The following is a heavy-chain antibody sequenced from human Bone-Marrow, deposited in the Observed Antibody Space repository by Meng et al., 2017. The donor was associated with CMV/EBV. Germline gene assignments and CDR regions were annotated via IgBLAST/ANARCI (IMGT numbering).Heavy chain of an antibody. CDR3: ARGGGDDGLDF. V-gene: IGHV1-18*01. CDR1: GYTFTTFD. Sequence: ASVKVSCKTSGYTFTTFDINWVRQAPGQGLEWMALISAYSGDTKYAQKFQGRVTLTPDTSTRTAYMEIRSLRSDDTAVYFCARGGGDDGLDFWGQGTLVT. J-gene: IGHJ4*02. CDR2: ISAYSGDT. D-gene: IGHD3-10*01.